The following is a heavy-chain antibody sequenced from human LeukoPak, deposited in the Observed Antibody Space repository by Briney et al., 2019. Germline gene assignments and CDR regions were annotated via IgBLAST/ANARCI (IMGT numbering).Heavy chain of an antibody. J-gene: IGHJ4*02. V-gene: IGHV3-30*04. Sequence: PGGSLRLSCAASGFTFSSYAMHWVRQAPGKGLEWVAVISYDGSNKYYADSVKGRFTISRDNSKNTLYLQMNNLRAEDTAVYYCARGRGYYFDYWGQGTLVTVSS. CDR1: GFTFSSYA. CDR3: ARGRGYYFDY. CDR2: ISYDGSNK.